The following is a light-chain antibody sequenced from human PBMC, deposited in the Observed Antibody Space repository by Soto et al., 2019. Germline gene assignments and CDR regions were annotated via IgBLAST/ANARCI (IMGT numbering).Light chain of an antibody. Sequence: SSELTQPPSVSLAPGQTASITCVGDNVGGKSVHWYQQKPGQAPVLVIHEDSDRPSGIPERFSGSNSANTATLTISRVEAGDEAAYYCQVWDTVSLHAIFGGGTKVTVL. CDR3: QVWDTVSLHAI. V-gene: IGLV3-21*02. CDR2: EDS. CDR1: NVGGKS. J-gene: IGLJ2*01.